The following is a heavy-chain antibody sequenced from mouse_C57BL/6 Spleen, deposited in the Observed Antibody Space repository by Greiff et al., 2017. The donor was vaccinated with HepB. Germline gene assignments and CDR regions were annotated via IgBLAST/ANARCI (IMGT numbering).Heavy chain of an antibody. CDR1: GYTFTSYW. D-gene: IGHD2-4*01. V-gene: IGHV1-52*01. J-gene: IGHJ2*01. CDR3: SRSDDYDVDY. Sequence: QVQLQQPGAELVRPGSSVKLSCKASGYTFTSYWMHWVKQGPIQGLEWIGNIDTSDSETHYNQKFKDKATLTVDKSSSTAYMQLSSLTSEDSAVYYCSRSDDYDVDYWGQGTTLTVSS. CDR2: IDTSDSET.